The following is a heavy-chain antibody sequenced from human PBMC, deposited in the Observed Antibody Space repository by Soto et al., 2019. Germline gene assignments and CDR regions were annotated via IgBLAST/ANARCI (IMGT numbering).Heavy chain of an antibody. V-gene: IGHV3-30*18. CDR3: AKEVWAERAFDI. Sequence: PGGSLRLSCAASGFTFSSYGMHWVRQAPGKGLEWVAVISYDGSNKYYADSVKGRFTISRDNSKNTLYLQMNSLRAEDTAVYYCAKEVWAERAFDIRGQGTMVTVSS. D-gene: IGHD3-16*01. CDR1: GFTFSSYG. CDR2: ISYDGSNK. J-gene: IGHJ3*02.